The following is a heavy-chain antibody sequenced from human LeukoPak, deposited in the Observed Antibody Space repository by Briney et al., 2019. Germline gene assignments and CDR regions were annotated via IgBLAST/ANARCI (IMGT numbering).Heavy chain of an antibody. V-gene: IGHV4-59*08. CDR2: IYYSGST. D-gene: IGHD4-17*01. CDR1: GGSISSYY. J-gene: IGHJ4*02. CDR3: ARLSDYGDGLDY. Sequence: SETLSLTCTVSGGSISSYYWSWIRQPPGKGLEWIGYIYYSGSTYYNPSLKSRVTISVDTSKNQFSLKLSSVTAADTAVYYCARLSDYGDGLDYWGQGTLVTVSS.